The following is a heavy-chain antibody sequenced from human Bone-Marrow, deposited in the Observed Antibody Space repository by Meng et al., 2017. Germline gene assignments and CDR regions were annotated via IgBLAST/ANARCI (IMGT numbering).Heavy chain of an antibody. CDR3: ARAGGVAVAGIFLGFDP. CDR2: IYTSGSN. J-gene: IGHJ5*02. V-gene: IGHV4-4*07. D-gene: IGHD6-19*01. CDR1: SGCNSNYD. Sequence: VELRQPGTGLVKPSETLAVTCTGCSGCNSNYDGSWIRQPAGKGLEWIGRIYTSGSNPSPPSLPIRVTMSLDTSKNQFSLKLSSVPAADTAVYYCARAGGVAVAGIFLGFDPWGQGTLVTVSS.